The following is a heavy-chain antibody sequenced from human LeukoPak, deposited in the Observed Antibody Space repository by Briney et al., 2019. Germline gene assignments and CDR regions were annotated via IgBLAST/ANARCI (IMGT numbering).Heavy chain of an antibody. J-gene: IGHJ3*02. CDR3: ARTGLTFFDI. D-gene: IGHD4/OR15-4a*01. V-gene: IGHV4-31*03. CDR1: DGSISSGGYN. Sequence: SETLSLTCTVSDGSISSGGYNWSWIRQHPGKGLEWIGNIYYSGSTYYNPSLKSRVTISVDTSKNQFSLKLSSVTAADTAVYYCARTGLTFFDIWGQGTMVTVSS. CDR2: IYYSGST.